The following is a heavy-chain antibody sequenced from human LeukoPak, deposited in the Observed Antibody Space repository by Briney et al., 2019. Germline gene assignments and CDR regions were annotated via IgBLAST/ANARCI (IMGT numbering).Heavy chain of an antibody. J-gene: IGHJ4*02. D-gene: IGHD3-10*01. Sequence: PGGSLRLSCKDSGFSFGDYGLSWFRQAPGKGLEWVSFMRSKVYGGTPEYAASVKGRFTISRDDSKSIGYLQMTSLKSEDTAVYYCTRDYYGTGTYYDFDDWGQGTLVTVSS. CDR2: MRSKVYGGTP. CDR3: TRDYYGTGTYYDFDD. CDR1: GFSFGDYG. V-gene: IGHV3-49*03.